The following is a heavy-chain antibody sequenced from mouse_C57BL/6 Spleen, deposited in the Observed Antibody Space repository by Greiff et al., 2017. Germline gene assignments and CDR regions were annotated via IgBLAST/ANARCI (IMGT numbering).Heavy chain of an antibody. Sequence: EVQLQQSGPELVKPGDSVKISCKASGYSFTGYFMNWVMQSHGKSLEWIGRINPYNGDTFYNQKFKGKATLTVDKSSSTAHMELRSLTSEDSAVYYCAREGGIYYYGSSYVYYAMDYWGQGTSVTVSS. J-gene: IGHJ4*01. CDR3: AREGGIYYYGSSYVYYAMDY. V-gene: IGHV1-20*01. D-gene: IGHD1-1*01. CDR2: INPYNGDT. CDR1: GYSFTGYF.